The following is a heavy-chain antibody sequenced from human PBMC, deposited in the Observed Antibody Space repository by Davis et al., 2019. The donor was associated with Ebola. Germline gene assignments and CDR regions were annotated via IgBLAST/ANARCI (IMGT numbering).Heavy chain of an antibody. CDR2: MNPNSGNT. D-gene: IGHD6-13*01. V-gene: IGHV1-8*01. CDR3: ARDRGMIAAAGTVDY. J-gene: IGHJ4*02. Sequence: ASVKVSCKASGYTFTSYDINWVRQATGQGLEWMGWMNPNSGNTGYAQKFQGRVTMTRNTSISTAYMELSSLRSDDTAVYYCARDRGMIAAAGTVDYWGQGTLVTVSS. CDR1: GYTFTSYD.